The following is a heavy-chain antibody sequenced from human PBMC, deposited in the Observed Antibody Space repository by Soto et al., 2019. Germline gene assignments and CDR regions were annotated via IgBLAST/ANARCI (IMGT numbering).Heavy chain of an antibody. CDR1: GGSISGDYYH. V-gene: IGHV4-30-4*08. Sequence: SETLSLTCTVSGGSISGDYYHWTWIRQSPEKGLEWIGYIHHSGSILYNPSLKSRLTISVDTSKNQFSLHLSSVTAADTAVYFCAREDDGGDTLDVWGQGSTVTVSS. CDR3: AREDDGGDTLDV. CDR2: IHHSGSI. D-gene: IGHD2-21*02. J-gene: IGHJ6*02.